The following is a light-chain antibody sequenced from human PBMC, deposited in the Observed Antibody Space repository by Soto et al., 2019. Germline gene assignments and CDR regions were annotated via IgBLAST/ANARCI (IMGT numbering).Light chain of an antibody. Sequence: DIQLTQSPSFLSASVGDRVTITCRASQGISTSLAWYQQKPGKAPKLLTYAASTLQTGVPSRFSGSGSGTEFTLTISSLQAEDFATYYCRQVNSYPITFGQGTRLEIK. CDR1: QGISTS. V-gene: IGKV1-9*01. CDR2: AAS. J-gene: IGKJ5*01. CDR3: RQVNSYPIT.